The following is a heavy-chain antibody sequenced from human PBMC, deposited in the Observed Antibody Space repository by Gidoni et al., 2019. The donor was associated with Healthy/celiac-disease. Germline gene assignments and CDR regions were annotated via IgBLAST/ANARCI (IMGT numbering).Heavy chain of an antibody. Sequence: EVQLLESGGGLVQPGGSLRLSCAASGFTFSSYALSWVRQAPGKGLGWVSAISGSGGSTYYADSVKGRFTISRDNSKNTLYLQMNSLRAEDTAVYYCAKDTTIFGVVIEADAFDIWGQGTMVTVSS. CDR2: ISGSGGST. CDR1: GFTFSSYA. CDR3: AKDTTIFGVVIEADAFDI. V-gene: IGHV3-23*01. J-gene: IGHJ3*02. D-gene: IGHD3-3*01.